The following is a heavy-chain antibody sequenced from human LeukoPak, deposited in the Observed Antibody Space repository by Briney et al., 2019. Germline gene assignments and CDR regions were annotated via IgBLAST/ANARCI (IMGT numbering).Heavy chain of an antibody. J-gene: IGHJ4*02. D-gene: IGHD6-19*01. CDR1: GYTFTSYD. CDR3: ARATFVAVAGTVGY. V-gene: IGHV1-8*01. CDR2: MNPNSGNT. Sequence: ASVKVSCKASGYTFTSYDINWVRQATGQGLGWMGWMNPNSGNTGYAQKFQGRVTMTRNTSISTAYMELSSLRSEDTAVYYCARATFVAVAGTVGYWGQGTLVTVSS.